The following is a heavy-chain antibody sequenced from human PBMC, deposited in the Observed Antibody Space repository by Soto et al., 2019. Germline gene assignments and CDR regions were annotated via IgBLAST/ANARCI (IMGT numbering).Heavy chain of an antibody. CDR2: ISGSGGST. CDR1: GFTFSSYA. V-gene: IGHV3-23*01. J-gene: IGHJ4*02. D-gene: IGHD3-22*01. Sequence: GWSLRLSCAASGFTFSSYAMSWVRQAPGKGLEWVSAISGSGGSTYYADSVKGRFTISRDNSKNTLYLQMNSLRAEDTAVYYCAKDNYYDSSGPMGFDYWGQGTLVTVSS. CDR3: AKDNYYDSSGPMGFDY.